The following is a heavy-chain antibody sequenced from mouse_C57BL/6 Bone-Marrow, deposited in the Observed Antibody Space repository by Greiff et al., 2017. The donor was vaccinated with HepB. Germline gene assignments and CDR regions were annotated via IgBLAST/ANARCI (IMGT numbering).Heavy chain of an antibody. CDR2: ISSGGDYI. J-gene: IGHJ3*01. V-gene: IGHV5-9-1*02. CDR1: GFTFSSYA. CDR3: TRDPRWLLKAY. Sequence: EVNVVESGEGLVKPGGSLKLSCAASGFTFSSYAMSWVRQTPEKRLEWVAYISSGGDYIYYADTVKGRFTISRDNARNTLYLQMSSLKSEDTAMYYCTRDPRWLLKAYWGQGTLVTVSA. D-gene: IGHD2-3*01.